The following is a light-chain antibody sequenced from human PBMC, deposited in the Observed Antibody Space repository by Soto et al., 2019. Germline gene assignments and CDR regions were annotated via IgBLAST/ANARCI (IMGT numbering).Light chain of an antibody. V-gene: IGLV2-14*01. CDR2: EVS. CDR1: SSDVGGYNY. CDR3: SSYTSTNTQL. Sequence: QSVLTQPASVSGSPGQSITISCTGTSSDVGGYNYVSWYQHHPGKAPKLMIYEVSNRPSGVSNRFSGSKSGNTASLTISGLQPEDEADYYCSSYTSTNTQLFGGGTKLTVL. J-gene: IGLJ3*02.